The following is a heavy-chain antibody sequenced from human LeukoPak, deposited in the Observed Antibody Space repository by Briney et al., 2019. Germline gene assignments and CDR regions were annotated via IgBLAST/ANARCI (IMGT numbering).Heavy chain of an antibody. Sequence: TGGSLRLSCAASGFTFSSYAMSWVRQAPGKGLEWVGFIRSKAYGGTTEYAASVKGRFTISRDDSKSIAYLQMNSLKTEDTAVYYCTRDLYALDYWGQGTLVTVSS. J-gene: IGHJ4*02. CDR3: TRDLYALDY. V-gene: IGHV3-49*04. D-gene: IGHD5/OR15-5a*01. CDR1: GFTFSSYA. CDR2: IRSKAYGGTT.